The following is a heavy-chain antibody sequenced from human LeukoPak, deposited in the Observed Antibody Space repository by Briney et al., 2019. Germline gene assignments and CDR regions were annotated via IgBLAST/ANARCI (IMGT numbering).Heavy chain of an antibody. Sequence: SETLSLTCAVYGGSFSGYYWSWIRQPPGKGLEWIGEINHSGSTNYNPSLKSRVTISVDTSKNQFSLKLSSVTAADTAVYFCARRIHGSGRNDHWGQGTLVTVSS. V-gene: IGHV4-34*01. CDR1: GGSFSGYY. D-gene: IGHD3-10*01. CDR3: ARRIHGSGRNDH. CDR2: INHSGST. J-gene: IGHJ5*02.